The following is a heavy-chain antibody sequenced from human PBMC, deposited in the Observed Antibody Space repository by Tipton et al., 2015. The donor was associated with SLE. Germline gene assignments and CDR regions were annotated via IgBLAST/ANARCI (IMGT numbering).Heavy chain of an antibody. V-gene: IGHV4-31*03. D-gene: IGHD2-2*01. CDR1: GGSISSGSYY. CDR3: ARVVVVVVPAATDWFDP. J-gene: IGHJ5*02. CDR2: IYYSGST. Sequence: TLSLTCTVSGGSISSGSYYWSWIRQHPGKGLEWIGYIYYSGSTYYNPSLKSRVTIPVDTSKNQFSLKLSSVTAADTAVYYCARVVVVVVPAATDWFDPWGQGTLVTVSS.